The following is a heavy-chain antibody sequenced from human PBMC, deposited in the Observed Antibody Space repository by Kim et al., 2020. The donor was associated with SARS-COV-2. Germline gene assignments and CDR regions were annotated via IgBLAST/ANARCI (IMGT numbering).Heavy chain of an antibody. V-gene: IGHV3-48*02. J-gene: IGHJ5*02. CDR2: ISSSSTI. CDR3: ARVAGYSYGLGFDP. Sequence: GGSLRLSCAASGFTFSSYSMNWVRQAPGKGLEWVSYISSSSTIYYADSVKGRFTISRDNAKNSLYLQMNSLRDEDTAVYYCARVAGYSYGLGFDPWGQGTLVTVSS. D-gene: IGHD5-18*01. CDR1: GFTFSSYS.